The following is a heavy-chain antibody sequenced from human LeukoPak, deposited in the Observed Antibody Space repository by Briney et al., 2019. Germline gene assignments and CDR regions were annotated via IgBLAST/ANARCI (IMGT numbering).Heavy chain of an antibody. J-gene: IGHJ4*02. D-gene: IGHD2-15*01. CDR1: GYTFTSYG. CDR3: AREYCSGGSCSFDY. Sequence: ASVKVSCRASGYTFTSYGISWVRQAPGQGLEWMGWISAYNGNTNYAQKLQGRVTMTTDTSTSTAYMELRSLRSDDTAVYYCAREYCSGGSCSFDYWGQGTLVTVSS. V-gene: IGHV1-18*04. CDR2: ISAYNGNT.